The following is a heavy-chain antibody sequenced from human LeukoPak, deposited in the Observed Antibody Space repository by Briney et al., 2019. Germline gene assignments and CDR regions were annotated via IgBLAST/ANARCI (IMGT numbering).Heavy chain of an antibody. Sequence: SETLSLTCTVSGGSISSYYWSWIRQPPGKGLEWIGYIYYSGSTNYNPSLKSRVTISVDRSKNQFSLKLSSVTAADTAVYYCAGAPNSSGWFRLPDYWGQGTLVTVSS. CDR1: GGSISSYY. D-gene: IGHD6-19*01. CDR3: AGAPNSSGWFRLPDY. J-gene: IGHJ4*02. CDR2: IYYSGST. V-gene: IGHV4-59*12.